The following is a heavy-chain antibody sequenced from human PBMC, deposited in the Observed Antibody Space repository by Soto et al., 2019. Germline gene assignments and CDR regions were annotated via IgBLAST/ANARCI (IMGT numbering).Heavy chain of an antibody. CDR2: ISAYNGNT. Sequence: QVQLVQSGAEVKKPGASVKVSCKASGYTFTSYGISWVRQAPGQGLEWMGWISAYNGNTNYAQKLQGRVTMTTDTSTSTAYMEPRSLRSDDTAVYYCARTAGIFYDYIWGSYRPDAFDIWGQGTMVTVSS. CDR1: GYTFTSYG. V-gene: IGHV1-18*01. D-gene: IGHD3-16*02. CDR3: ARTAGIFYDYIWGSYRPDAFDI. J-gene: IGHJ3*02.